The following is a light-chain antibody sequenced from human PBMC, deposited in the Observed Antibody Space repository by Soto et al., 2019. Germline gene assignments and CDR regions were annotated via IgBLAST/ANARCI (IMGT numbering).Light chain of an antibody. CDR1: SSDVGAYNY. CDR2: EVS. CDR3: SSYTSTSTLYV. V-gene: IGLV2-14*01. J-gene: IGLJ1*01. Sequence: QSALTQPASESGSPGQSITISCVGTSSDVGAYNYVSWYQQYPGKAPKLMIYEVSNRPSGVSNRFSGSKSGNTASLTISGLQPEDEADYYCSSYTSTSTLYVFGTGNKLTVL.